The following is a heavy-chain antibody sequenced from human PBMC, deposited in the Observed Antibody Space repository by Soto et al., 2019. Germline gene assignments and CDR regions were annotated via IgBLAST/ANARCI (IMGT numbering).Heavy chain of an antibody. V-gene: IGHV4-34*01. D-gene: IGHD3-9*01. CDR2: INHSGST. CDR1: GGSFSGYY. Sequence: GPGPNPPSETLSLTCAVYGGSFSGYYWSWIRQPPGKGLEWIGEINHSGSTNYNPSLKSRVTISVDTSKNQFSLKLSSVTAADTAVYYCARDKYDILTGQRAFDIWGQGTMVTVSS. CDR3: ARDKYDILTGQRAFDI. J-gene: IGHJ3*02.